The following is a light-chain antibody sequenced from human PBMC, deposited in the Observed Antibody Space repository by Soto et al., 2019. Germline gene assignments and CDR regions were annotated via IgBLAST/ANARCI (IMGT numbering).Light chain of an antibody. CDR2: GAS. J-gene: IGKJ2*01. CDR3: QQYNDWPRT. CDR1: QSIGSN. Sequence: EIVMTQSPATLSVSTGERATLFCSASQSIGSNLAWYQQNPGQAPRLLIYGASTRATGIPARFSGSGSGTDFTLTISSLQSEDFALYYCQQYNDWPRTFGQGIKLELK. V-gene: IGKV3-15*01.